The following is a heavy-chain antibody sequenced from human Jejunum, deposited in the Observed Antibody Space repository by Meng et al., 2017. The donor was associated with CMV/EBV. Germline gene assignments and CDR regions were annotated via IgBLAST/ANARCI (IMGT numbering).Heavy chain of an antibody. V-gene: IGHV1-24*01. J-gene: IGHJ4*02. Sequence: VAGKPISDLSIHWVRLTPEKGREWMGGFDTEEGEILYEQNFQGRVTMTEDISIHTAYMQLSSLRSEDTAVYYCAKIYNSDWYGERFDYWGQGTLVTVSS. CDR3: AKIYNSDWYGERFDY. CDR1: GKPISDLS. D-gene: IGHD6-19*01. CDR2: FDTEEGEI.